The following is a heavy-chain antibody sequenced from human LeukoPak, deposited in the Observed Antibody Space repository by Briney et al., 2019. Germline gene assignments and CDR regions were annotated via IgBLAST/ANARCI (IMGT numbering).Heavy chain of an antibody. D-gene: IGHD1-26*01. Sequence: GGSLRLSCAASGFTFSSYGMHWVRQAPGKGLEWVAVIWYDGSNKYYADSVKGRFTISRDNSKNTLYLQMNSLSAEDTAVYYCARDGVGARENAFDIWGQGTMVTVSS. CDR3: ARDGVGARENAFDI. J-gene: IGHJ3*02. V-gene: IGHV3-33*01. CDR1: GFTFSSYG. CDR2: IWYDGSNK.